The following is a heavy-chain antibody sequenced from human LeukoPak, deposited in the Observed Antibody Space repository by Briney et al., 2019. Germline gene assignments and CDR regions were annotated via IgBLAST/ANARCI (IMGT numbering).Heavy chain of an antibody. J-gene: IGHJ4*02. Sequence: GGSLRLSCAASGFTFSNYAMNWVRQAPGKGLEWVSAIDSGGGTYYADSVKGRFTISRDNSKNTLYLQLNSLRAEDTAVYYCAKKTPGTYPFDYWGQGTLVTVSP. D-gene: IGHD6-13*01. V-gene: IGHV3-23*01. CDR1: GFTFSNYA. CDR3: AKKTPGTYPFDY. CDR2: IDSGGGT.